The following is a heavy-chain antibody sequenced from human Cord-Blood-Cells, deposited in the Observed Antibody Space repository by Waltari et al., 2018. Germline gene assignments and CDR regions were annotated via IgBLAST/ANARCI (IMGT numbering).Heavy chain of an antibody. D-gene: IGHD3-22*01. CDR3: ARLYSYDSSGYYRYYGMDV. J-gene: IGHJ6*02. Sequence: QVQLVQSEAEVTKPGASVKVSCKASGYTFTSYDIKWVRHATGPGPEWMGWMNPNSGNTGYAQKFQGRVTMTRNTSISTAYMELSSLRSEDTAVYYCARLYSYDSSGYYRYYGMDVWCQGTTVTVSS. CDR2: MNPNSGNT. CDR1: GYTFTSYD. V-gene: IGHV1-8*01.